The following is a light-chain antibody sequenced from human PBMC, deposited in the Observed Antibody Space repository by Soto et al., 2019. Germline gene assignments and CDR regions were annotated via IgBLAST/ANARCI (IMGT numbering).Light chain of an antibody. CDR2: EVS. CDR3: SSYTTSSSLGVV. J-gene: IGLJ2*01. CDR1: SSDVGGYNY. Sequence: QSALTRPASVSGSPGQSITISCTGASSDVGGYNYVSWYQHHPGTAPKLMIFEVSNRPSGISNRFSGSKSGNTASLTISGLQTEDEGDYYCSSYTTSSSLGVVFGGGTKLTVL. V-gene: IGLV2-14*01.